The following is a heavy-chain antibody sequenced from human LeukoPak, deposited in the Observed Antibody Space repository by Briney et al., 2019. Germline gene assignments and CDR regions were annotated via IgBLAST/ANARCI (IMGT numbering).Heavy chain of an antibody. Sequence: PGGSLRLSCAASEFTFDDYAMHWVRQAPGKGLEWDSLISGDGGSTYYADSVKGRFTISRDNSKNSLYLQMNSLRTEDTALYYCAKDSNQYGDYFDYWGQGTLVTVSS. CDR3: AKDSNQYGDYFDY. CDR1: EFTFDDYA. D-gene: IGHD4-17*01. V-gene: IGHV3-43*02. CDR2: ISGDGGST. J-gene: IGHJ4*02.